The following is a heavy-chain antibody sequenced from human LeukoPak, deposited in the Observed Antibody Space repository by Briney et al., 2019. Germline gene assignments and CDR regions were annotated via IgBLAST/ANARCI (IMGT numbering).Heavy chain of an antibody. J-gene: IGHJ4*02. CDR3: AKDRSKGATVVMGGFGY. Sequence: PGGSLRLSCAASGFTFSSYAMSWVRQAPGKGLEWVSAISGSGGSTYYADSVKGRFTISRDNSKNTLYLQMNSLRAEDTAVYYCAKDRSKGATVVMGGFGYWGQGTLVTVSS. D-gene: IGHD4-23*01. V-gene: IGHV3-23*01. CDR1: GFTFSSYA. CDR2: ISGSGGST.